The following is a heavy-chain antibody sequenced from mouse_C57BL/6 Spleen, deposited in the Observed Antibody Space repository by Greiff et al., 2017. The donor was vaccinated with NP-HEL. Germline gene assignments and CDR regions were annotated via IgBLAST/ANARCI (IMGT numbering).Heavy chain of an antibody. CDR1: GYSFTDYN. J-gene: IGHJ1*03. V-gene: IGHV1-39*01. D-gene: IGHD3-3*01. Sequence: VQLQQSGPELVKPGASVKISCKASGYSFTDYNMNWVQQSNGKSLEWIGVINPNYGTTSYNQKFKGKATLTVDQSSSTASMQLNSLSSEDSAVYYCASCGDVDWYFDVWGTGTTVTVSS. CDR2: INPNYGTT. CDR3: ASCGDVDWYFDV.